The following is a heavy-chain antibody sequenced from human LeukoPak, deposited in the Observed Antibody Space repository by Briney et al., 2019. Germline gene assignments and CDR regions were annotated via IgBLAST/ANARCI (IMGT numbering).Heavy chain of an antibody. V-gene: IGHV3-21*04. D-gene: IGHD2-2*01. CDR3: ARDSGSSTSCCYYYYYGMDV. Sequence: GGSLRLSCAASGFTFSSYSMNWVRQAPGKGLEWVSSISSSSSYIYYADSVKGRFTISRDNAKNSLYLQMNSLRSEDTAVYYCARDSGSSTSCCYYYYYGMDVWGQGTTVTVSS. CDR2: ISSSSSYI. CDR1: GFTFSSYS. J-gene: IGHJ6*02.